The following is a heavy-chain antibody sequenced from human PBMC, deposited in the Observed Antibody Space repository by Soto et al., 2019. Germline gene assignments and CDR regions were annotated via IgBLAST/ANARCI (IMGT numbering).Heavy chain of an antibody. Sequence: GGSLTLACAASGFTSSSYGMHWVRQAPGKGLEWVAVIWYDGSNKYYADSVKGRFTIARDNSKNTLYLQMNSLRAEDTAVYYCARDSISTRAFDIWGQGTMVTVSS. V-gene: IGHV3-33*01. CDR3: ARDSISTRAFDI. J-gene: IGHJ3*02. CDR1: GFTSSSYG. CDR2: IWYDGSNK.